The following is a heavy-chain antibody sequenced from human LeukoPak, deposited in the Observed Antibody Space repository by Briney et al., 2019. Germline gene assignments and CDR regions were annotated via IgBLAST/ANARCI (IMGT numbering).Heavy chain of an antibody. CDR3: ARLTPDIVVVPASYYYMDV. V-gene: IGHV4-61*02. Sequence: PSQTLSLTCTLSGGSISSGSYYWSWLRQPAGKGLEWIGRIYTSGSTNYNPSLKSRVTISVDTSKNQFSLKLSSVTAADTAVYYCARLTPDIVVVPASYYYMDVWGKGTTVTVSS. CDR2: IYTSGST. D-gene: IGHD2-2*01. J-gene: IGHJ6*03. CDR1: GGSISSGSYY.